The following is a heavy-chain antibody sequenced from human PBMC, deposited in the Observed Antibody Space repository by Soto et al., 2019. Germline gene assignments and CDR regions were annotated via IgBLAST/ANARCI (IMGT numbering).Heavy chain of an antibody. CDR3: ARAVRYRNPHNYFDP. Sequence: ASVKVSCKASGYTFSQYIINWVRQAPGQGLEWMGGIIPILNTPRYAQSLQGRVTITADESTRTVYMELNSLRSEDTGIYYCARAVRYRNPHNYFDPWGRGTLVTVSS. D-gene: IGHD4-4*01. J-gene: IGHJ5*02. CDR2: IIPILNTP. CDR1: GYTFSQYI. V-gene: IGHV1-69*13.